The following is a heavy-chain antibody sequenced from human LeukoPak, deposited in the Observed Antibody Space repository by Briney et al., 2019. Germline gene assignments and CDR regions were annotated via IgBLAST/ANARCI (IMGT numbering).Heavy chain of an antibody. Sequence: GASVKVSCKASGYTFTSYDINWVRQATGQGLEWMGWMNPNSGNTGYAQKFQGRVTITRNTSISTAYMELRSLRSDDTAVYYCARVIGYYDFWSGLSPNYYYMDVWGKGTTVTVSS. CDR2: MNPNSGNT. CDR1: GYTFTSYD. V-gene: IGHV1-8*03. CDR3: ARVIGYYDFWSGLSPNYYYMDV. D-gene: IGHD3-3*01. J-gene: IGHJ6*03.